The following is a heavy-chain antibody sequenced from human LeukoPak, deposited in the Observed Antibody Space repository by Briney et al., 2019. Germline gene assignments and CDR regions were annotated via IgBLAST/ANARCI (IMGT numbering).Heavy chain of an antibody. CDR2: IKQDGSEK. D-gene: IGHD2-15*01. CDR1: GFTFSSYW. CDR3: ARIYCSSGSCFEYFQH. J-gene: IGHJ1*01. V-gene: IGHV3-7*01. Sequence: GGSLRLSCAASGFTFSSYWMSWVRQAPGKGLEWVANIKQDGSEKYYVDSVKGRFTISRDNAKNSLYLQMSSLRAEDTAVYYCARIYCSSGSCFEYFQHWGQGTLVTVSS.